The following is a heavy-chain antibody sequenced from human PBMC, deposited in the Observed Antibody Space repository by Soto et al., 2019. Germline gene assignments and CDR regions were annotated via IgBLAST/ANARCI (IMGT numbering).Heavy chain of an antibody. CDR1: GYTFTGYY. V-gene: IGHV1-2*02. CDR3: ARDLSSYCGGDCPLGY. CDR2: INPNSGDT. D-gene: IGHD2-21*02. Sequence: ASVKVSCKASGYTFTGYYMHWVRQAPGQGLEWMGWINPNSGDTNYAQKFQGRVAMTRDTSISTAYMELSRLRSDDTAVYYCARDLSSYCGGDCPLGYWGQGTLVTVSS. J-gene: IGHJ4*02.